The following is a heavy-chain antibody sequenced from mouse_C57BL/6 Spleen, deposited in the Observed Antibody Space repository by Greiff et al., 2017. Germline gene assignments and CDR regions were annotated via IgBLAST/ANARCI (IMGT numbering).Heavy chain of an antibody. V-gene: IGHV1-81*01. J-gene: IGHJ2*01. Sequence: VKLMESGAELARPGASVKLSCKASGYTFTSYGISWVKQRTGQGLEWIGEIYPRSGNTYYNEKFKGKATLTADKSSSTAYMELRSLTSEDSAVYFCARWSDGYSSYYFDYWGQGTTLTVSS. D-gene: IGHD2-3*01. CDR1: GYTFTSYG. CDR3: ARWSDGYSSYYFDY. CDR2: IYPRSGNT.